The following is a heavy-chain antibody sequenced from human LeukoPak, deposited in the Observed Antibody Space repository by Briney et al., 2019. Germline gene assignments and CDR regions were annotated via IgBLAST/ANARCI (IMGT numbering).Heavy chain of an antibody. J-gene: IGHJ6*04. Sequence: GGSLRLSCVGSGFTFSIHGMNWVRQAPGKGLEWASYISSSGSTIYYADSVKGRFTISRDNAKNSLYLQMNSLRAEDTAVYYCAELGITMIGGVWGKGTTVTISS. V-gene: IGHV3-48*03. CDR3: AELGITMIGGV. CDR1: GFTFSIHG. D-gene: IGHD3-10*02. CDR2: ISSSGSTI.